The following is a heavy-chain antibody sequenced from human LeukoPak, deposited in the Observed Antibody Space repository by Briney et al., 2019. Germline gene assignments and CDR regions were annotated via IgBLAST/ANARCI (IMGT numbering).Heavy chain of an antibody. J-gene: IGHJ4*02. CDR1: GFTFSSYA. Sequence: GGSLRLSCAASGFTFSSYAMSWVRQAPGKGLEWVSVIYSGGSTYYADSVKGRFTISRDNSKNTLYLQMNSLRAEDTAVYYCATDSSGYDYWGQGTLVTVSS. CDR3: ATDSSGYDY. CDR2: IYSGGST. V-gene: IGHV3-53*01. D-gene: IGHD3-22*01.